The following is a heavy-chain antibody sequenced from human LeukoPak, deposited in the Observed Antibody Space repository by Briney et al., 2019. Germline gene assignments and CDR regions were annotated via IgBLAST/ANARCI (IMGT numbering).Heavy chain of an antibody. Sequence: GGSLRLSCAASGFTVSSNYMSWVRQAPGKGLEWVSVIYSGGSTYYADSVKGRFTISRDNAKNSLYLQMNSLRAEDTAVYYCARLRGGTWNYDSSGTFDYWGQGTLVTVSS. CDR2: IYSGGST. CDR3: ARLRGGTWNYDSSGTFDY. D-gene: IGHD3-22*01. J-gene: IGHJ4*02. V-gene: IGHV3-53*01. CDR1: GFTVSSNY.